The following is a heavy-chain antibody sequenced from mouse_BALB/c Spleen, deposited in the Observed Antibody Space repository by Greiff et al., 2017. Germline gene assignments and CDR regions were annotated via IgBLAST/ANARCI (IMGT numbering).Heavy chain of an antibody. J-gene: IGHJ3*01. V-gene: IGHV5-17*02. D-gene: IGHD4-1*01. Sequence: EVMLVESGGGLVQPGGSRKLSCAASGFTFSSFGMHWVRQAPEKGLEWVAYISSGSSTIYYADTVKGRFTISRDNPKNTLFLQMTSLRSEDTAMYYCAREGGTRGFAYWGQGTLVTVSA. CDR3: AREGGTRGFAY. CDR2: ISSGSSTI. CDR1: GFTFSSFG.